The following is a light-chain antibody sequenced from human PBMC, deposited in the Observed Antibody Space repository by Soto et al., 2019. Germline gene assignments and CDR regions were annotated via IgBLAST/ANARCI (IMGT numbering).Light chain of an antibody. CDR1: SSDVGGYNT. CDR2: DVN. V-gene: IGLV2-11*01. CDR3: CSFAGHYTLV. J-gene: IGLJ2*01. Sequence: QSALTQPRSVSGSPGQSVTISCTGTSSDVGGYNTVSWYQQYPGKAPTFMIYDVNKRPSGVPDRFSGSKSGNTASLTISGLQAEDEADNNCCSFAGHYTLVFGGGTKVTVL.